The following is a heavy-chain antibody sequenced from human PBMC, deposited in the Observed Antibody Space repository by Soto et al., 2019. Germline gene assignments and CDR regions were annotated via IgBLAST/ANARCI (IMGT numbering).Heavy chain of an antibody. Sequence: GASVKVSCKASGGTFSSYAISWVRQAPGQGLGWMGGIIPIFGTANYAQKFQGRVTITADESTSTAYMELSSLRSEDTAVYYCARDSEKQLVPHYYYYYGMDVWGQGTTVTVS. J-gene: IGHJ6*02. V-gene: IGHV1-69*13. CDR2: IIPIFGTA. CDR1: GGTFSSYA. D-gene: IGHD6-6*01. CDR3: ARDSEKQLVPHYYYYYGMDV.